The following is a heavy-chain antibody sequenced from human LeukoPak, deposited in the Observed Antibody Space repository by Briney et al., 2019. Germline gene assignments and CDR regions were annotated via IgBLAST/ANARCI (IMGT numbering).Heavy chain of an antibody. CDR1: GGSISSSGYS. J-gene: IGHJ5*02. Sequence: SQTLSLTCTVFGGSISSSGYSWSWIRQPPGKGLEYIGYIYHSGNTYYNPSLKSRVTMSVDRSKNQFSLKLSSVTAADTAVYYCARVSTATSTYWFDPWGQGTLVTVSS. V-gene: IGHV4-30-2*01. CDR3: ARVSTATSTYWFDP. D-gene: IGHD5-18*01. CDR2: IYHSGNT.